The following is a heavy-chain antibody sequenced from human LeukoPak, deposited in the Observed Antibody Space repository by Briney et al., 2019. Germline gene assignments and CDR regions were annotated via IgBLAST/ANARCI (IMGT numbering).Heavy chain of an antibody. CDR3: ARGDSSGWYYYYGMDV. D-gene: IGHD6-19*01. CDR2: ISAYNGNT. Sequence: GASVKVSCKASGYTFTNYGISWVRQAPGQGLEWMGWISAYNGNTNYAQKFQGRVTMTTDTSTSTAYMELRSLRSDDTAVYYCARGDSSGWYYYYGMDVWGQGTTVTVSS. V-gene: IGHV1-18*01. CDR1: GYTFTNYG. J-gene: IGHJ6*02.